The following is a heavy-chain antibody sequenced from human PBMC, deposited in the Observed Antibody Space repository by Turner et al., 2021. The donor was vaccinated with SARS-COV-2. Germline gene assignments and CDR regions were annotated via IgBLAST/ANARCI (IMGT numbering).Heavy chain of an antibody. Sequence: LQLQESCPGLVKPSETLTLTCTVSGGSISSSTYCWAWLRQPPGKGLEWIGRIYYSGSTNYNPALKSGVTISVDTSKNQFSLKLSSVTAADTAVYYYARIMHTAMDYYGMDVWGQGTTVTVSS. CDR1: GGSISSSTYC. CDR2: IYYSGST. V-gene: IGHV4-39*01. D-gene: IGHD5-18*01. CDR3: ARIMHTAMDYYGMDV. J-gene: IGHJ6*02.